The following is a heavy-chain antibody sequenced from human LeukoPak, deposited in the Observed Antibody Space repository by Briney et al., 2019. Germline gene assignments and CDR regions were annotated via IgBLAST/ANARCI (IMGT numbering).Heavy chain of an antibody. CDR1: ASTFSSNW. CDR2: ISKDGSST. D-gene: IGHD6-19*01. CDR3: AASMAGFNWFDP. V-gene: IGHV3-74*01. J-gene: IGHJ5*02. Sequence: PGGSLRLSCAASASTFSSNWMHWVRQAPGKGLVWVSRISKDGSSTNYADPVKGRFTISRDNAKNTLYLQMSSLTAEDTAVYYCAASMAGFNWFDPWGQGTLVTVSS.